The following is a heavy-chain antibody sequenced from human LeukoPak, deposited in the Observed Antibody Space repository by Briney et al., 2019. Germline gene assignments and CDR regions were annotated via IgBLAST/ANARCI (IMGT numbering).Heavy chain of an antibody. V-gene: IGHV1-2*02. CDR1: GYTFTGYC. J-gene: IGHJ5*02. CDR2: INPNSGGT. Sequence: ASVKVSCKASGYTFTGYCMHWVRQAPGQGLEWIGWINPNSGGTNYAQKFQGRVTMNRDTSISTAYMELSRLSSDDTAVYYCALFDDIVVVVAATESFFPWGQGTLVTVSS. CDR3: ALFDDIVVVVAATESFFP. D-gene: IGHD2-15*01.